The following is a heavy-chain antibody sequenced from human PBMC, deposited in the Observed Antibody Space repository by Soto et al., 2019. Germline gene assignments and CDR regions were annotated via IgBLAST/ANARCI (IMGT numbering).Heavy chain of an antibody. J-gene: IGHJ6*02. V-gene: IGHV4-4*02. CDR1: GGSISSSNW. CDR3: ARRDYGGNSVYYYYGMDV. D-gene: IGHD4-17*01. Sequence: QVQLQESGPGLVKPSGTLSLTCAVSGGSISSSNWWSWVRQPPGKGLEWIGEIYHSGSTNYNPSLNSRVTISVDKSKNQFSLKLSSVTAADTAVYYCARRDYGGNSVYYYYGMDVWGQGTTVTVSS. CDR2: IYHSGST.